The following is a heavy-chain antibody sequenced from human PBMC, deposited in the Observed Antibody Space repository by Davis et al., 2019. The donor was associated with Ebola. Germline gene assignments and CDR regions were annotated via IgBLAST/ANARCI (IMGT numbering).Heavy chain of an antibody. V-gene: IGHV3-53*01. Sequence: GESLKISCAASGFSVSSDQMSWVRQAPGKGLEWVSIIYSGDITYYADSVKGRFTISRDNAKNSLYLQMNSLRAEDTAVYYCAKGKIIASIGLPFDYWGQGTLVTVSS. CDR1: GFSVSSDQ. CDR2: IYSGDIT. J-gene: IGHJ4*02. D-gene: IGHD3/OR15-3a*01. CDR3: AKGKIIASIGLPFDY.